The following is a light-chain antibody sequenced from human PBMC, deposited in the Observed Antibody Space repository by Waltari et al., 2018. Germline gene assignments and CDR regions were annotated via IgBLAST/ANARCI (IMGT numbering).Light chain of an antibody. J-gene: IGKJ5*01. V-gene: IGKV3-11*01. CDR3: QQRYRWVT. CDR2: DAS. CDR1: QSVNTY. Sequence: EIVLTQSPATQSLSPGERATLSCRASQSVNTYVAWYHHKPGQAPRLLIYDASNRATGIPARFGGSGSGTDFTLTISSLEPEDFAIYYCQQRYRWVTFGQGTRLEIK.